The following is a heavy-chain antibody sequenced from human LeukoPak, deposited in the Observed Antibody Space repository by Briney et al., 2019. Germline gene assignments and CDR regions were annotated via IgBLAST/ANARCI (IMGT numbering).Heavy chain of an antibody. CDR3: AREARYSYGSQVDY. CDR2: IYYSGST. Sequence: SETLSLTCTVSGGSIRSSYYYWGWIRQPPGKGLEWIGYIYYSGSTYYNPSLKSRVTISVDTSKNQFSLKLSSVTAADTAVYYCAREARYSYGSQVDYWGQGTLVTVSS. V-gene: IGHV4-31*03. CDR1: GGSIRSSYYY. J-gene: IGHJ4*02. D-gene: IGHD5-18*01.